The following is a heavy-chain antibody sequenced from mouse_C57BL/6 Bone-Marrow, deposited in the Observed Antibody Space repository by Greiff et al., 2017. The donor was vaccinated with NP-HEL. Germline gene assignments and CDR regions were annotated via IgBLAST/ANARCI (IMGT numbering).Heavy chain of an antibody. CDR3: ARIKLGRDWYFDV. J-gene: IGHJ1*03. CDR1: GFSLSTFGMG. CDR2: IWWDDDK. V-gene: IGHV8-8*01. Sequence: QVTLKECGPGILQPSQTLSLTCSFSGFSLSTFGMGVGWIRQPSGKGLEWLAHIWWDDDKYYNPALKSRHTISKDTSKNQVFLKIANVDTADTATYYCARIKLGRDWYFDVWGTGTTVTVSS. D-gene: IGHD4-1*01.